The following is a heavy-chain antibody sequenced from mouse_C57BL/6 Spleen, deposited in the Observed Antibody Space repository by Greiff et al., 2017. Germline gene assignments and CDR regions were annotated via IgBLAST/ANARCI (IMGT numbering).Heavy chain of an antibody. CDR1: GFTFSSYA. D-gene: IGHD2-10*01. J-gene: IGHJ4*01. Sequence: EVMLVESGGGLVKPGGSLKLSCAASGFTFSSYAMSWVRPTPEKRLEWVATISDDGSYTYYPDNVKGRFTISRANAKNNLYLQMSHLTAEDTAMYYCARAYYYAMDYWGQGTSVTVSS. CDR3: ARAYYYAMDY. CDR2: ISDDGSYT. V-gene: IGHV5-4*03.